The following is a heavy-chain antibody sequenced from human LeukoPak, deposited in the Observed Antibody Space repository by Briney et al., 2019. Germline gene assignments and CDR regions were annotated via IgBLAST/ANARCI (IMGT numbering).Heavy chain of an antibody. D-gene: IGHD3-10*01. Sequence: PSETLSLTCAVYGGSFSGYYWSWIRQPPGKGLEWIGEINHSGSTNYNPSLKSRVTISVDTSKNKFSLKLSSVTAADTAVYYCARSTMVRYYMDVWGKGTTVTVSS. CDR3: ARSTMVRYYMDV. CDR2: INHSGST. CDR1: GGSFSGYY. J-gene: IGHJ6*03. V-gene: IGHV4-34*01.